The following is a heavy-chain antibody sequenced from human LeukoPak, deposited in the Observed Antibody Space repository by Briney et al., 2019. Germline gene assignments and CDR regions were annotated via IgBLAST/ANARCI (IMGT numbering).Heavy chain of an antibody. D-gene: IGHD2-15*01. Sequence: GASVKVSCKASGYTFTSYGISWVRQAPGQGLEWMGWISAYNGNTNYAQKLQGRVTMTTDTSTSTAYMELRSLRSDDTAVYYCARDHHCSGGSCPLYYYYGMDVWGQGTTVTVSS. V-gene: IGHV1-18*01. CDR2: ISAYNGNT. J-gene: IGHJ6*02. CDR1: GYTFTSYG. CDR3: ARDHHCSGGSCPLYYYYGMDV.